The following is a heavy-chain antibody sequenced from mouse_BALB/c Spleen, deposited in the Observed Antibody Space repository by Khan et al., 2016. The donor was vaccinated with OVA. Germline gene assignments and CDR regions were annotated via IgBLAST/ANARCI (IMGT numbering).Heavy chain of an antibody. CDR3: ASGDSYGMDY. CDR1: GFNIKDTY. Sequence: VQLQQSGAALVKPGASVRLSCTGSGFNIKDTYTHWVKQRPEQGLKWIGRIDPANGNVTYDPKFQGKATMTADTSSNTAYLHLSSLTSEDSAVYYCASGDSYGMDYWGQATSVTVSS. CDR2: IDPANGNV. V-gene: IGHV14-3*02. D-gene: IGHD2-13*01. J-gene: IGHJ4*01.